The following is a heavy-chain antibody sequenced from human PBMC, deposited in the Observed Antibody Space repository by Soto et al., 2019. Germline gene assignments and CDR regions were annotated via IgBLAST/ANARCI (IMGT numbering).Heavy chain of an antibody. D-gene: IGHD3-10*01. CDR2: IYHSGST. J-gene: IGHJ5*02. CDR3: ARDKRGYMVRGVIIHNWFDP. CDR1: GYSISSGYY. Sequence: SETLSLTCAVSGYSISSGYYWGWIRQPPGKGLERIGSIYHSGSTYYNPSLKSRVTISVDTSKNQFSLKLSSVTAADTAVYYCARDKRGYMVRGVIIHNWFDPWGQGTLVTVSS. V-gene: IGHV4-38-2*02.